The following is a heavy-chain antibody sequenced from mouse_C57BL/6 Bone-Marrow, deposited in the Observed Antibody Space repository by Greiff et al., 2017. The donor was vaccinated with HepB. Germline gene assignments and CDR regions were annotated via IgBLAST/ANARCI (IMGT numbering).Heavy chain of an antibody. Sequence: QVQLQQSGAELAKPGASVKLSCKASGYTFTSYWMHWVKQRPGQGLEWIGYINPSSGYTKYNQKFKDKATLTADKSYSTAYMQLSSLTYEDSAVYYCANRWLLRAWFAYWGQGTLVTVSA. V-gene: IGHV1-7*01. CDR2: INPSSGYT. CDR3: ANRWLLRAWFAY. D-gene: IGHD2-3*01. J-gene: IGHJ3*01. CDR1: GYTFTSYW.